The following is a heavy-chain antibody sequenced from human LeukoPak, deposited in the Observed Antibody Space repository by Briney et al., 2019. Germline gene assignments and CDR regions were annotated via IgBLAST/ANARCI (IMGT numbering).Heavy chain of an antibody. V-gene: IGHV4-39*01. Sequence: PSETLSLTCTVSGGSISSSSYYWGWIRQPPGKGLEWIGSIYYSGSTYYNPSLKSRVTISVDTSKNQFSLKLSSVTAADTAVYYCARQFYCSSTSCYNVPDYWGQGTLVTVSS. J-gene: IGHJ4*02. D-gene: IGHD2-2*02. CDR3: ARQFYCSSTSCYNVPDY. CDR1: GGSISSSSYY. CDR2: IYYSGST.